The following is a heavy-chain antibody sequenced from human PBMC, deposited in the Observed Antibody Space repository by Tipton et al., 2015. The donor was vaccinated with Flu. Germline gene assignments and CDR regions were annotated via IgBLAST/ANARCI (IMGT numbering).Heavy chain of an antibody. CDR1: GGSFSGYY. CDR2: INHSGST. V-gene: IGHV4-34*01. CDR3: ARSYCSGGSCYPYYYYGMDV. J-gene: IGHJ6*02. Sequence: LRLSCAVYGGSFSGYYWSWIRQPPGKGLEWIGEINHSGSTNYNPSLKSRVTISVDTSKNQFSLKLSSVTAADTAVYYCARSYCSGGSCYPYYYYGMDVWGQGTTVTVSS. D-gene: IGHD2-15*01.